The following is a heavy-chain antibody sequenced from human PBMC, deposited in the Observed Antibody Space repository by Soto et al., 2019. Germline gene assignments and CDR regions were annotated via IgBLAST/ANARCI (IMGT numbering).Heavy chain of an antibody. CDR1: GFTFGDFG. Sequence: SLRLSFTASGFTFGDFGVSWFRQAPGKGLDWVGFIRSEAYSGTTEYAASVKGRFTISRDDSKSIAYLQMNSLKTEDTAVYYCTKFYYYDSSGYYSSSFFDFWGQGTLVTVSS. J-gene: IGHJ4*02. CDR2: IRSEAYSGTT. V-gene: IGHV3-49*03. CDR3: TKFYYYDSSGYYSSSFFDF. D-gene: IGHD3-22*01.